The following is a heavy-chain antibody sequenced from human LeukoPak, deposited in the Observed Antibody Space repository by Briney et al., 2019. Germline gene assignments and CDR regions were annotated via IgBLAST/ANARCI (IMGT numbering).Heavy chain of an antibody. Sequence: GGSLRLSCAASGFTFSSYAMSWVRQAPGKGLEWVSAISGSGGSTYYADSVKGRFTISRDISKNTLYLQMNSLRAEDTAVYYCTSMVRGVMITDWGQGTLVTVSS. D-gene: IGHD3-10*01. V-gene: IGHV3-23*01. CDR1: GFTFSSYA. CDR2: ISGSGGST. J-gene: IGHJ4*02. CDR3: TSMVRGVMITD.